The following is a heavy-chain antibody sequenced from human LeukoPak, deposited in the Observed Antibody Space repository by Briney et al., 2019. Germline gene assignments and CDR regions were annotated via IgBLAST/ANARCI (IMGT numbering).Heavy chain of an antibody. J-gene: IGHJ3*02. D-gene: IGHD2-2*01. CDR2: IRYDGSNK. V-gene: IGHV3-30*02. CDR1: GFTFSSYG. CDR3: AKLSSTSCYGRCDAFDI. Sequence: PGGSLRLSCAASGFTFSSYGMHWVRQAPGKGLEWVAFIRYDGSNKYYADSVKGRFTISRDNSKNTLYLQMNSLRAEDTAVYYCAKLSSTSCYGRCDAFDIWGQGTMVTVSS.